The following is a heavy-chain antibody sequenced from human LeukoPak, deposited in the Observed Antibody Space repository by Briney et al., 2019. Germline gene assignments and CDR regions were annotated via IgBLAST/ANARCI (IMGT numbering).Heavy chain of an antibody. CDR3: AREHILTGYYTGAFDY. CDR2: IYYSGTT. CDR1: GGSISSEDYS. J-gene: IGHJ4*02. Sequence: SQTLSLTCIVSGGSISSEDYSWSWIRQPPGKGLEWIGYIYYSGTTYYNPSLESRVTISRDTSKNQFSLKLSSVTAADTAVYYCAREHILTGYYTGAFDYWGQGTLVSVSS. D-gene: IGHD3-9*01. V-gene: IGHV4-30-4*01.